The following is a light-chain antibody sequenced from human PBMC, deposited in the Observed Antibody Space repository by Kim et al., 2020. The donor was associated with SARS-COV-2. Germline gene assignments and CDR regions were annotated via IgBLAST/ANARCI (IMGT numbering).Light chain of an antibody. Sequence: EIVLTQSPGTLSLSPGERATLSCRASQSVSNSYLAWYHQKPGQAPRLLIYGASSRATGIPDRFSGSGSGTDFTLTISRLEPEDFAVYYCQQYGSSPTFGQGTRLEIK. CDR1: QSVSNSY. V-gene: IGKV3-20*01. CDR3: QQYGSSPT. CDR2: GAS. J-gene: IGKJ5*01.